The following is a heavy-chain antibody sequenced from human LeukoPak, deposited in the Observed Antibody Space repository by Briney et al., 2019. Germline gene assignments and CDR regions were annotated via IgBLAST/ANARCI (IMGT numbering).Heavy chain of an antibody. D-gene: IGHD3-22*01. CDR3: ARDDSSGYYYFDN. CDR2: INQDGSEK. Sequence: GGSLRLSCAASGFTFSDYYMSWIRQAPGKGLERVANINQDGSEKYSVDSVKGRFTFSRDNAKNSLFLQMNSLRADDTAVYYCARDDSSGYYYFDNWGQGTLVTVSS. CDR1: GFTFSDYY. J-gene: IGHJ4*02. V-gene: IGHV3-7*01.